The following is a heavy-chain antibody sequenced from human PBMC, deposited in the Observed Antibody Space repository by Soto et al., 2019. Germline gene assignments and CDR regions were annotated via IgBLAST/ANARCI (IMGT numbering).Heavy chain of an antibody. CDR2: IDPSDSYT. J-gene: IGHJ6*02. CDR1: GYSFTSYW. CDR3: ARQLVGATEYYYYGMDV. D-gene: IGHD1-26*01. V-gene: IGHV5-10-1*01. Sequence: PGESLKISCKGSGYSFTSYWISWVRQMPGKGREWMGRIDPSDSYTNYSPSFQGHVTISADKSISTAYLQWSSLKASDTAMYYCARQLVGATEYYYYGMDVWGQGXTVTVYS.